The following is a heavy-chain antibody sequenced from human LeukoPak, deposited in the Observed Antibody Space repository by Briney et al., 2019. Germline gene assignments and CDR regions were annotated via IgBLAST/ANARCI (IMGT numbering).Heavy chain of an antibody. Sequence: GSLRLSCAASGFTFSSYDMHWVRQATGKGLEWVSAIGTAGDTYYPGSAKGRFTISRENAKNSLYLQMNSLRAGDTAVYYCARAGYCSSTSCSYFDYWGQGTLVTVSS. J-gene: IGHJ4*02. V-gene: IGHV3-13*01. CDR2: IGTAGDT. CDR3: ARAGYCSSTSCSYFDY. CDR1: GFTFSSYD. D-gene: IGHD2-2*03.